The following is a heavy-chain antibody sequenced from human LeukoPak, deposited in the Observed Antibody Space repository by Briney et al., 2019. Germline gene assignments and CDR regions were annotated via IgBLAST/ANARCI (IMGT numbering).Heavy chain of an antibody. CDR1: GGSISSSSYY. CDR3: ARVAYRYCSSTSCYVFDY. J-gene: IGHJ4*02. D-gene: IGHD2-2*01. CDR2: IYYSGST. V-gene: IGHV4-39*07. Sequence: SETLSLTCTVSGGSISSSSYYWGWIRQPPGKGLEWIGSIYYSGSTYYNPSLKSRVTISVDTSKNQFSLKLSSVTAADTAVYYCARVAYRYCSSTSCYVFDYWGQGTLVTVSS.